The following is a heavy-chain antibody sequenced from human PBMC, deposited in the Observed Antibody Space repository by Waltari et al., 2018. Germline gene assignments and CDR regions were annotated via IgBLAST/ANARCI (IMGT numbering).Heavy chain of an antibody. J-gene: IGHJ6*02. CDR3: ARDLIEPAAIGNYYYGMDV. CDR2: ITTSSTYM. CDR1: GFSFRSYN. Sequence: EVQLVESGGGLVRPGGSLRLSCVASGFSFRSYNMNGVRQAPGKGLEWVSSITTSSTYMYYVDSLKGRFTISRDDAKNSLFLQMNSLRAEDTAVYYCARDLIEPAAIGNYYYGMDVWGQGTTVTVSS. V-gene: IGHV3-21*01. D-gene: IGHD2-2*01.